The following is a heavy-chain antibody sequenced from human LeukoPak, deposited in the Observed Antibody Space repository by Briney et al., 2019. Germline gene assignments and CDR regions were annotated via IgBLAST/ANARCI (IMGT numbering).Heavy chain of an antibody. J-gene: IGHJ6*03. CDR2: ISYDGSNE. Sequence: GGSLRLSCAASGFTFSSYVMHWVRQAPGKGLEWVAIISYDGSNEYYADSVKGRFTISRDNSKNTLYLQMGSLRAEDMAVYYCVRSYDILTGLMDVWGKGTTVTVSS. CDR3: VRSYDILTGLMDV. D-gene: IGHD3-9*01. V-gene: IGHV3-30*14. CDR1: GFTFSSYV.